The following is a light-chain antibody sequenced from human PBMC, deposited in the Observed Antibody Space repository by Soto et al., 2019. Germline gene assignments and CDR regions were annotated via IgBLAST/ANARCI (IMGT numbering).Light chain of an antibody. CDR1: SSDVGGYNF. V-gene: IGLV2-8*01. J-gene: IGLJ1*01. Sequence: LTQPPSASGSPGQSVTISCTGTSSDVGGYNFVSWYQQHPGKAPKLMIYEVSRRPSGVPDRFSGSKSGNTASLTVSGLQTEDEADYYCTSYAGSNNYVFGTGTKVTVL. CDR3: TSYAGSNNYV. CDR2: EVS.